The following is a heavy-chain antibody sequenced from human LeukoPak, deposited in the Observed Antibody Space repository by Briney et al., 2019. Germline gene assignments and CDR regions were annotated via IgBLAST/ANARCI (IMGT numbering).Heavy chain of an antibody. CDR2: INHSGST. D-gene: IGHD2-15*01. CDR1: GGSFSGYY. J-gene: IGHJ5*02. V-gene: IGHV4-34*01. CDR3: ASYGYSGNWFDP. Sequence: PSETLSLTCAVYGGSFSGYYWSWIRQPPGKGLEWIGEINHSGSTNYNPSLKSRVTISVDTSKNQFSLKLSSVTAADTAVYYCASYGYSGNWFDPWGQGTLVTVSS.